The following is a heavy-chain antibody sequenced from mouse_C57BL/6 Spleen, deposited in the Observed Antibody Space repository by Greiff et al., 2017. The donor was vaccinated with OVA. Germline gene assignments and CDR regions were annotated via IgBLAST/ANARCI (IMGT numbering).Heavy chain of an antibody. J-gene: IGHJ1*03. D-gene: IGHD4-1*01. Sequence: EVQGVESGGGLVQPGGSLSLSCAASGFTFTDYYMSWVRQPPGKALEWLGFIRNKANGYTTEYSASVKGRFTNSRDNSQSILYLQMNPLRAEDSATYYRARWAGTRWYFDVWGTGTTVTVSS. CDR1: GFTFTDYY. V-gene: IGHV7-3*01. CDR3: ARWAGTRWYFDV. CDR2: IRNKANGYTT.